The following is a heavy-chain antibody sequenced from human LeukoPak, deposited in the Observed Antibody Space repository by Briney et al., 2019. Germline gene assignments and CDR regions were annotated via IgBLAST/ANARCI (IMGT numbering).Heavy chain of an antibody. V-gene: IGHV3-23*01. Sequence: GGSLRLSCAASGFTFSSYAMSWVRQAPGKGLEWVSAISGSGGSTYYADSVKGRFTISRDNSKNTLYLQMNSLRAEDTAVYYCARDASPYCSSTSCPNWFDPWGQGTLVTVSS. CDR3: ARDASPYCSSTSCPNWFDP. CDR2: ISGSGGST. CDR1: GFTFSSYA. D-gene: IGHD2-2*01. J-gene: IGHJ5*02.